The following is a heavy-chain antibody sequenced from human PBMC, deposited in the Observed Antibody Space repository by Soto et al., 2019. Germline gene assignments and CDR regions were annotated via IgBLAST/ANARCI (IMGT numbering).Heavy chain of an antibody. D-gene: IGHD1-26*01. CDR2: ISAYNGET. CDR1: GYTFTSAG. J-gene: IGHJ4*02. V-gene: IGHV1-18*01. CDR3: ARDSVSYMYVSD. Sequence: QVQLVQSGAEVKKPGASVKVSCKASGYTFTSAGFSWVRQAPGQVLEWMAWISAYNGETHYAQKFQGRVTMTTDTSTSTSYMELRSLRSDDTSVYYCARDSVSYMYVSDWGQGTLVTVSS.